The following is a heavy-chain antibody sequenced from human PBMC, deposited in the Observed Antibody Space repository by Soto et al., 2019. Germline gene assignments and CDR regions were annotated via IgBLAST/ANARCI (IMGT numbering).Heavy chain of an antibody. CDR2: IWHDGSKK. CDR1: GFTFSAYG. Sequence: GGSLRLSCAASGFTFSAYGLQWVRQAPGKGLEWLAFIWHDGSKKYYADSVGGRFTISRDNSKNTLYLQVNSLRAEDTAVYYCASQAFDYWGQGTLVTVSS. V-gene: IGHV3-33*01. J-gene: IGHJ4*02. CDR3: ASQAFDY.